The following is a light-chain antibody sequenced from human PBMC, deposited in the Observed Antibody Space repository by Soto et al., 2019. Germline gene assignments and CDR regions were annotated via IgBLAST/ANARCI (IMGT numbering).Light chain of an antibody. CDR1: QSVNIY. CDR3: HQRSNWPWT. J-gene: IGKJ5*01. Sequence: EIVMTQSPATLSVSPGERATLSCRASQSVNIYLAWYQQKHGQAPRLLIFGASSRATGIPARFSGSVSGTDGTLTISSLEKEDGSVYDCHQRSNWPWTFGQGTRLEIK. V-gene: IGKV3-11*01. CDR2: GAS.